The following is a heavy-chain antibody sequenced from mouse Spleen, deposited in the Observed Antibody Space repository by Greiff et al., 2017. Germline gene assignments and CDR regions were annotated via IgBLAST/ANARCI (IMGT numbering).Heavy chain of an antibody. CDR2: IDPSDSYT. Sequence: QVQLQQPGAELVRPGTSVKLSCKASGYTFTSYWMHWVKQRPGQGLEWIGVIDPSDSYTNYNQKFKGKATLTVDTSSSTAYMQLSSLTSEDSAVYYCAREMAVDYWGHGTTLTVSS. CDR3: AREMAVDY. D-gene: IGHD2-3*01. J-gene: IGHJ2*01. V-gene: IGHV1-59*01. CDR1: GYTFTSYW.